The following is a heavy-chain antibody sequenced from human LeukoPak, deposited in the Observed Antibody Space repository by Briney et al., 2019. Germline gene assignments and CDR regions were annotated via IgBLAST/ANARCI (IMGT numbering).Heavy chain of an antibody. CDR2: ISGSGGST. D-gene: IGHD3-3*01. CDR3: AKCITIFGVVGPDV. CDR1: GFTFSSYA. Sequence: GGSLRLSCAASGFTFSSYAMSWVRQAPGKGLEWVSSISGSGGSTNYPDSVKGRFTISRDNSKNTLYLQMNSLRAEDTAVYYCAKCITIFGVVGPDVWGQGTTVTVSS. J-gene: IGHJ6*02. V-gene: IGHV3-23*01.